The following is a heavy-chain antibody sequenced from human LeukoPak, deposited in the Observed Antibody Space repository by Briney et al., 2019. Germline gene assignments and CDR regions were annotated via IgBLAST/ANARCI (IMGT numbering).Heavy chain of an antibody. D-gene: IGHD1-1*01. V-gene: IGHV3-30-3*01. CDR2: MSYDGSNK. J-gene: IGHJ5*02. CDR1: GFTFSSYA. Sequence: GGSLRLSCAASGFTFSSYAMHWVRQAPGKGLEWVAVMSYDGSNKYYADSVKGRFTISRDNSKNTLYLQMNSLRAEDTAVYYCARDLGTTGSWFDPWGQGTLVTVSS. CDR3: ARDLGTTGSWFDP.